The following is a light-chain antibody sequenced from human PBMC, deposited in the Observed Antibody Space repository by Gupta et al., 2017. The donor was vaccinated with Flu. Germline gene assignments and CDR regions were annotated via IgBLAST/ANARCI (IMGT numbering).Light chain of an antibody. J-gene: IGLJ3*02. V-gene: IGLV3-9*01. CDR1: NIGSKN. CDR2: RDS. Sequence: SYELTQPLSVSVALGQTARLTCGGNNIGSKNVHWYQQKPGQAPVLVIYRDSNRPSGIPERFSGSNSGNTATLTISRAQAGDEADYYCQVWDSSTGDWVFGGGTKLTVL. CDR3: QVWDSSTGDWV.